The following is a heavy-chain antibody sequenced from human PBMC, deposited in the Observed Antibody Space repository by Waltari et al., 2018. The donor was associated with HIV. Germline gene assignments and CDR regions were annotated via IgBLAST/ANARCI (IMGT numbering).Heavy chain of an antibody. CDR1: GYTFTGYY. CDR2: INLNSGGT. D-gene: IGHD1-26*01. Sequence: QVQLVQSGAEVKKPGASVKVSCKASGYTFTGYYMHWVRQAPGQGLEWMGWINLNSGGTNYAQKFQGRVTMTRDTSISTAYMGLSRLRSDDTAVYYCARVSPRGVVGATSDAFDIWGQGTMVTVSS. J-gene: IGHJ3*02. CDR3: ARVSPRGVVGATSDAFDI. V-gene: IGHV1-2*02.